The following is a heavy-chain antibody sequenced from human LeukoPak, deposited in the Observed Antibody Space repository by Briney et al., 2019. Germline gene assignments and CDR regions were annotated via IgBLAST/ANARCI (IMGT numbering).Heavy chain of an antibody. J-gene: IGHJ4*02. CDR3: ARPTLTGYSSGFGY. CDR1: GYSFTSYW. D-gene: IGHD6-19*01. CDR2: IYPGDSDT. V-gene: IGHV5-51*01. Sequence: GESLKISCKASGYSFTSYWIVWVRQMPGKGLEWMGVIYPGDSDTRYSPSFQGQVTISADNSISTAFLQWNGLRASDTAIYYCARPTLTGYSSGFGYWGQGTLVTVSS.